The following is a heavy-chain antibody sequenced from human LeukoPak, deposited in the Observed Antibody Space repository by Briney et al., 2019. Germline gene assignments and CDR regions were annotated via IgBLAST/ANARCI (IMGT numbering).Heavy chain of an antibody. CDR3: ARHIRYYYDSSGVGYYFDY. CDR1: GYSFTTYW. J-gene: IGHJ4*02. D-gene: IGHD3-22*01. V-gene: IGHV5-51*01. Sequence: GESLKISCKGSGYSFTTYWIGWVRQIPGKGLEWMGIIYPGDSDTRYSPSFQGQVTISADKSISTAYLQWSSLKASDTAMYYCARHIRYYYDSSGVGYYFDYWGQGTLVTVSS. CDR2: IYPGDSDT.